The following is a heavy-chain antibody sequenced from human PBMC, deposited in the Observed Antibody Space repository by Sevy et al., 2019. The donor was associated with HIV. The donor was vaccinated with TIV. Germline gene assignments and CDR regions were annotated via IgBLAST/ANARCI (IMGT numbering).Heavy chain of an antibody. J-gene: IGHJ4*02. V-gene: IGHV4-59*01. Sequence: SETLSLTCTVSGGSISSYYWSWIRQPPGKGLEWIGYIYYSGSTNYNPSLKSRVTISVDTSKNQFSLKLSSVIAADTAVYYCARVEGGSLNFDYWGQGTLVTVSS. D-gene: IGHD3-16*01. CDR3: ARVEGGSLNFDY. CDR1: GGSISSYY. CDR2: IYYSGST.